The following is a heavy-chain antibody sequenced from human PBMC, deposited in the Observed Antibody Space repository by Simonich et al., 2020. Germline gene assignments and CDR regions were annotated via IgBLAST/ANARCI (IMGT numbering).Heavy chain of an antibody. CDR2: IYYSGST. J-gene: IGHJ4*02. V-gene: IGHV4-39*01. Sequence: QLQLQESGPGLVKPSETLSLTCTVSGGSISSSSYYWGWIRQPPGKVLEWIGSIYYSGSTYYNPSLKSRVTISVDTSKNQFALKLSSVTAADTAVYYCATQVDKTGEIDYWGQGTLVTVSS. CDR3: ATQVDKTGEIDY. D-gene: IGHD7-27*01. CDR1: GGSISSSSYY.